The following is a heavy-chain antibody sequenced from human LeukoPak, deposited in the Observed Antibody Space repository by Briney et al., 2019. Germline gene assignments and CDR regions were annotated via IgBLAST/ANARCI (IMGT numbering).Heavy chain of an antibody. V-gene: IGHV1-18*01. CDR2: ISAYTGIT. J-gene: IGHJ5*02. CDR3: ARDLIYSTSWYDH. Sequence: ASVKVSCKTSNYTFTNYGITWVRQAPGQGLEWMGWISAYTGITSFAQKFQGRVTMTTDTSTSTAYMELRSLRSDDTAVYYRARDLIYSTSWYDHWGQGTLVTVSS. CDR1: NYTFTNYG. D-gene: IGHD2-15*01.